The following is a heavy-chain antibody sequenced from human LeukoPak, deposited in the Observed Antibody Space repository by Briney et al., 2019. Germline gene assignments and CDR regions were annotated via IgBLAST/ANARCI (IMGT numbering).Heavy chain of an antibody. V-gene: IGHV4-34*01. D-gene: IGHD5-12*01. Sequence: SETLSLTCAVYGGSFSGYYWSWIRQPPGKGLEWIGEINHSGSTNYNPSLKSRVTISVDTSENQFSLKLSSVTAADTAVYYCARDAATIRYFDYWGQGTLVTVSS. CDR2: INHSGST. CDR3: ARDAATIRYFDY. CDR1: GGSFSGYY. J-gene: IGHJ4*02.